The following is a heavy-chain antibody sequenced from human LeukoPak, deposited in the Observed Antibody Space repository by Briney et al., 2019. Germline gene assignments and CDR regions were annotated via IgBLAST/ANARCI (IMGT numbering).Heavy chain of an antibody. CDR2: INHSGST. V-gene: IGHV4-34*01. CDR3: ARHGIVVVPAARGGDAFDI. Sequence: SETLSLTCAVYGGSFSGYYWSWIRQPPGKGLEWIGEINHSGSTNYNPSLKSRVTISVDTSKNQFSLKLSSVTAADTAVYYCARHGIVVVPAARGGDAFDIWGQGTMVTVSS. CDR1: GGSFSGYY. J-gene: IGHJ3*02. D-gene: IGHD2-2*01.